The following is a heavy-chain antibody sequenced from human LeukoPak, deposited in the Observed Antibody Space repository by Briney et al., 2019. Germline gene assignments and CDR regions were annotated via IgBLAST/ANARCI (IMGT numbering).Heavy chain of an antibody. V-gene: IGHV3-53*01. Sequence: PGGSLRLSCAVSGFTVSSNYMNWVRQAPGKGLEWVSVIHAGGTTFYADSVKGRFTISRDSSKNTLYLQMNSLRADDTAVYYCAREVRGDYFDFWGQGTLVTVSS. J-gene: IGHJ4*02. CDR1: GFTVSSNY. CDR3: AREVRGDYFDF. D-gene: IGHD3-16*01. CDR2: IHAGGTT.